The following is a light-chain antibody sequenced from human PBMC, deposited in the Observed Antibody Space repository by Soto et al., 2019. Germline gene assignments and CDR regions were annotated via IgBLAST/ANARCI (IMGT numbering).Light chain of an antibody. CDR1: QSVSSN. Sequence: TVMTQSPATLSVSPGARATLSCRASQSVSSNLAWYQQKPGQGPRLLIYGASSRATGTPDRFSGSGSGTDFTLTINRLEPEDFALYYCQQYGSSPPTFGQGTKVDIK. CDR3: QQYGSSPPT. CDR2: GAS. V-gene: IGKV3-20*01. J-gene: IGKJ1*01.